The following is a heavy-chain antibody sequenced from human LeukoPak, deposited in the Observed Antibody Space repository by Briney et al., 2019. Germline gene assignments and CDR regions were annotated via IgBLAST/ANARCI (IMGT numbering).Heavy chain of an antibody. Sequence: GGSLRLSCAASGFTVSNNYMSWVRQAPGKGLEWVSAISGSGGTTYYADSVKGRFTISRDNSKNTLYLQMNSLRAEDTAVYYCAKALTLIAARYFDYWGQGTLVTVSS. D-gene: IGHD6-6*01. CDR2: ISGSGGTT. CDR1: GFTVSNNY. J-gene: IGHJ4*02. CDR3: AKALTLIAARYFDY. V-gene: IGHV3-23*01.